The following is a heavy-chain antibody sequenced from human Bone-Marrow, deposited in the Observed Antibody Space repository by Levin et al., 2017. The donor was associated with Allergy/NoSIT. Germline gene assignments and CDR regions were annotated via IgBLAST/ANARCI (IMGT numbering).Heavy chain of an antibody. D-gene: IGHD3-3*01. CDR3: TKEKGPYYDFWSGYYDY. V-gene: IGHV3-30*18. Sequence: HAGGSLRLSCAASGFTFRSYGMHWVRQAPGKGLEWVAVISHDGSNQYYADSVKGRFTISRDNSKNTLHLQMIRLRDEDTAVYYCTKEKGPYYDFWSGYYDYWGQGTLVTVSS. CDR1: GFTFRSYG. J-gene: IGHJ4*02. CDR2: ISHDGSNQ.